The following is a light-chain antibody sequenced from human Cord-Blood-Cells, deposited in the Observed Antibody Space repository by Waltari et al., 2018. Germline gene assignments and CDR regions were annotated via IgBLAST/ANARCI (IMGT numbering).Light chain of an antibody. CDR3: QQYNNWPPWT. J-gene: IGKJ1*01. CDR2: GAS. Sequence: EIVMTQSPATLSVSPGERATISCRASQSVSSNVAWYQQKPGQAPRLLIYGASTRATGIPARFSGSGSGTEFTLTISSLQSEDFAVYYCQQYNNWPPWTFGQGTKVEIK. V-gene: IGKV3-15*01. CDR1: QSVSSN.